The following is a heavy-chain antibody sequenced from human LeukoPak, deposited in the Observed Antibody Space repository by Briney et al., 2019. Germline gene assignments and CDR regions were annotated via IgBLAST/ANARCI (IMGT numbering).Heavy chain of an antibody. V-gene: IGHV1-2*02. Sequence: ASVKVSCKASGYTFTDYYMHWVRQAPGQGLEWMGWINPNSGDTNYAQNLQGRVTMTTDTSTSTAYMELRSLRSDDTAVYYCARGGRYPEYWGQGTLVTVSS. J-gene: IGHJ4*02. D-gene: IGHD3-16*02. CDR1: GYTFTDYY. CDR2: INPNSGDT. CDR3: ARGGRYPEY.